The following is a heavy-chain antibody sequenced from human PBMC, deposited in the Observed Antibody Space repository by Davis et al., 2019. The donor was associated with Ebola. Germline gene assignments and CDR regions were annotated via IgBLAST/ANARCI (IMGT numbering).Heavy chain of an antibody. CDR3: AKAGGYSSGWRHPNWFDP. Sequence: PGGSLRLSCAASGFTFSSYSMNWVRQAPGKGLEWVSSISSSSSYIYYADSVKGRFTISRDNAKNSLYLQMNSLRAEDTAVYYCAKAGGYSSGWRHPNWFDPWGQGTLVTVSS. J-gene: IGHJ5*02. CDR1: GFTFSSYS. D-gene: IGHD6-19*01. CDR2: ISSSSSYI. V-gene: IGHV3-21*01.